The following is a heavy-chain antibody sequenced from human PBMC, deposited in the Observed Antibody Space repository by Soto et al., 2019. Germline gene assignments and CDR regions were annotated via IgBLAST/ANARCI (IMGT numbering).Heavy chain of an antibody. CDR2: ISYDGSNK. D-gene: IGHD4-17*01. CDR3: AKDSLGDYVFAWYFDL. J-gene: IGHJ2*01. CDR1: GFIFRTYG. V-gene: IGHV3-30*18. Sequence: QVQLVESGGGVVQPGRSLRLSCAASGFIFRTYGIHWVRQAPGKGLEWVALISYDGSNKYYADSVKGRFTISRDNSKNTLYLQVNSLRAEDTAVYYCAKDSLGDYVFAWYFDLWGRGTLVTVSS.